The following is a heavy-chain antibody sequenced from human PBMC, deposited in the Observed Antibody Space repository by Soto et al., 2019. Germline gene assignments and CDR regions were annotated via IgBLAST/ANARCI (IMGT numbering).Heavy chain of an antibody. CDR2: IYYSGRT. D-gene: IGHD4-17*01. V-gene: IGHV4-39*01. Sequence: SETLSLTCIVSGESISSSSYYWGWIRQPPGKGLEWIGSIYYSGRTYYNPSFKSRVTISIDTSKNQFSLELNSLSAADTALYYCASRTHGDYGPVDCCGRGTLVTVSS. CDR3: ASRTHGDYGPVDC. J-gene: IGHJ4*02. CDR1: GESISSSSYY.